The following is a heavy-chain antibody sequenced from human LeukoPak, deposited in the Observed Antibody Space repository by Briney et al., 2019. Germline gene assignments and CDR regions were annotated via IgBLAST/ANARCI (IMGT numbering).Heavy chain of an antibody. D-gene: IGHD5-12*01. CDR1: GFTFSSYE. CDR3: TTRSGREGY. J-gene: IGHJ4*02. CDR2: IKSKADGGTT. V-gene: IGHV3-15*01. Sequence: GGSLRLSCAASGFTFSSYEMNWVRQAPGKGLVWVGRIKSKADGGTTDYAAPGKGRFTISRDESKTTLYLQMNSLETEDTAVYYCTTRSGREGYWGQGTLVTVSS.